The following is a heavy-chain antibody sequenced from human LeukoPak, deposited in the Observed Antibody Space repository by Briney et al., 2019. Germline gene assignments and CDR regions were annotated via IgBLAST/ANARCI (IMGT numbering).Heavy chain of an antibody. J-gene: IGHJ4*02. D-gene: IGHD1-14*01. CDR3: VRDGGAGFDY. Sequence: GGSLRLSCAASGFIFSSYGMHWVRQAPGKGLEWVAVIWYDRSNKYYADSVKGRFTISRDDSKNTLYLQMDSLRAEDTAVYCCVRDGGAGFDYWGQGTLVTVSS. CDR1: GFIFSSYG. V-gene: IGHV3-33*01. CDR2: IWYDRSNK.